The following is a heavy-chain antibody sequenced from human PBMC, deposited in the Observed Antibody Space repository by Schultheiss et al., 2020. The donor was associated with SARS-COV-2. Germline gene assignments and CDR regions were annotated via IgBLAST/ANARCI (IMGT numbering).Heavy chain of an antibody. CDR3: ARAPGGEGNWFDP. D-gene: IGHD3-16*01. Sequence: ASVKVSCKASGGTFSSYAISWVRQAPGQGLEWMGWISAYNGNTNYAQKLQGRVTMTRDTSTTTVHMELSSLTSEDTAVYYCARAPGGEGNWFDPWGQGTLVTVSS. J-gene: IGHJ5*02. CDR2: ISAYNGNT. V-gene: IGHV1-18*01. CDR1: GGTFSSYA.